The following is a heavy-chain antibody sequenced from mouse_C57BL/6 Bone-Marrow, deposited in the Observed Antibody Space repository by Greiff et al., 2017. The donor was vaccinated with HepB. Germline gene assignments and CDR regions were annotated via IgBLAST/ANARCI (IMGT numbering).Heavy chain of an antibody. J-gene: IGHJ2*01. V-gene: IGHV1-69*01. CDR2: IDPSDSYT. CDR1: GYTFTSYW. Sequence: QVHVKQPGAELVMPGASVKLSCKASGYTFTSYWMHWVKQRPGQGLEWIGEIDPSDSYTNYNQKFKGKSTLTVDKSSSTAYMQLSSLTSEDSAVYYCARHYDYGSSYGYFDYWGQGTTLTVSS. D-gene: IGHD1-1*01. CDR3: ARHYDYGSSYGYFDY.